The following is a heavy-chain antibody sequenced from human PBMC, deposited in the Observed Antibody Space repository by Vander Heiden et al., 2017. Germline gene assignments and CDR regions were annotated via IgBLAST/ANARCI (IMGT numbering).Heavy chain of an antibody. CDR1: GGSISGGDYY. CDR3: ARRFRGVQSSRRDCDS. V-gene: IGHV4-39*02. D-gene: IGHD2-21*01. CDR2: VTYTGTT. Sequence: QLQLQESGPGLVKPSETLSLTSAVSGGSISGGDYYWAWIRQPPGKGLEWIGSVTYTGTTFANPSLESRVTISVDTSRDHFSLTLNSMTAADTAVYFCARRFRGVQSSRRDCDSWGQGTLGTVSS. J-gene: IGHJ4*02.